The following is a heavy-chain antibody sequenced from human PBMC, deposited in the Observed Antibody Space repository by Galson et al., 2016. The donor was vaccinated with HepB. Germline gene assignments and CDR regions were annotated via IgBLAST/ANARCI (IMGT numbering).Heavy chain of an antibody. CDR3: VKGRSGGGYYSFDY. CDR2: LKQDGSDK. V-gene: IGHV3-7*03. Sequence: SLRLSCAASGFTFSNYWMSWVRQAPGKGLECVANLKQDGSDKYYVDSVMGRFTISRDTAKNSLYLQMNSLRAEDTAVYFCVKGRSGGGYYSFDYWGQGALVTVSS. CDR1: GFTFSNYW. J-gene: IGHJ4*02. D-gene: IGHD5-12*01.